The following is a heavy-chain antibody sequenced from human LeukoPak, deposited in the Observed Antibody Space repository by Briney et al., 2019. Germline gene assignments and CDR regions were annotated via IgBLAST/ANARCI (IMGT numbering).Heavy chain of an antibody. CDR3: AKGYYYDSRGYYYWGVFDY. D-gene: IGHD3-22*01. V-gene: IGHV3-23*01. CDR2: ISGSGGST. J-gene: IGHJ4*02. CDR1: RFTFSNYA. Sequence: GGSLRLSCAASRFTFSNYAMSWVRQAPGKGLEWVSAISGSGGSTYYADSVKGRFTISRDNSKNTLYLQMNSLRAEDTAVYYCAKGYYYDSRGYYYWGVFDYWGQGTLVTVSS.